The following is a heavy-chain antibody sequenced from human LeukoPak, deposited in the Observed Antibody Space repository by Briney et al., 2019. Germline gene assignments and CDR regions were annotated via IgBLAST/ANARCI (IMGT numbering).Heavy chain of an antibody. CDR3: ARSRSNSRTDFEY. D-gene: IGHD3/OR15-3a*01. J-gene: IGHJ4*02. CDR1: GDSISTSNLH. V-gene: IGHV4-39*07. CDR2: LDYSGTT. Sequence: SETLSLTCTVSGDSISTSNLHWGWIRQPPGKGLEWIGSLDYSGTTYYNPSLNTRVTLSVDTSKNQISLSLISVTDADRAVYYCARSRSNSRTDFEYGGQGTLVTVSS.